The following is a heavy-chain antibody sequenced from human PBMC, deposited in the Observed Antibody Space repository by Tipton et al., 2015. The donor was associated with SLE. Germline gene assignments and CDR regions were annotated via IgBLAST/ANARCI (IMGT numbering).Heavy chain of an antibody. Sequence: TLSLTCTVSGGSISSTRYYWGWIRQPPGKGLEWIGSFFHGGSPNYNPSLESRVTISIDTSKNQFSLKLNSVTAADTAVYYCARDGGGISLIGRAVDIWGQGTMVSVSS. D-gene: IGHD3-22*01. CDR2: FFHGGSP. CDR1: GGSISSTRYY. V-gene: IGHV4-39*07. CDR3: ARDGGGISLIGRAVDI. J-gene: IGHJ3*02.